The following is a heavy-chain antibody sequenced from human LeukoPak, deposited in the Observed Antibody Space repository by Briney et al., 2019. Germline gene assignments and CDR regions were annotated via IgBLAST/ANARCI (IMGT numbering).Heavy chain of an antibody. V-gene: IGHV3-30*03. CDR1: GFTFSSYG. CDR2: ISYDGSNK. Sequence: GGSLRLPCAASGFTFSSYGMHWVRQAPGKGLEWVAIISYDGSNKYYADSVKGRFTISRDDSKNTAYLQMNSLKTEDTAMYYCSREGCGATGCYTNDYWGQGTLVTVSS. D-gene: IGHD2-21*01. J-gene: IGHJ4*02. CDR3: SREGCGATGCYTNDY.